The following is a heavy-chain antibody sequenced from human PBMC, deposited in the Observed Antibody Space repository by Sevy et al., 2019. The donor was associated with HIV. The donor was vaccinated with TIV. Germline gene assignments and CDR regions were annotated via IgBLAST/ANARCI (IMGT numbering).Heavy chain of an antibody. D-gene: IGHD2-2*01. CDR1: GYTFMNYG. CDR2: INTNTGNP. J-gene: IGHJ6*02. Sequence: ASVKVSCKASGYTFMNYGLNWVRQAPGQGLEWMGWINTNTGNPTFAQGFTGRFVFSLDTSVNTAYLQISSLNTEDTAGYYCARTSRGIVTVAAAQHYDGMDVWGQGTTVTVSS. V-gene: IGHV7-4-1*02. CDR3: ARTSRGIVTVAAAQHYDGMDV.